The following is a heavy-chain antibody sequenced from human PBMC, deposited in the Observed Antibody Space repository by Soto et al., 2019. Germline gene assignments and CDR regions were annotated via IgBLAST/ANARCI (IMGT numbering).Heavy chain of an antibody. CDR2: IYYSGST. D-gene: IGHD3-9*01. Sequence: SETLSLTCTVSGGSISSGGYYWSWIRQHPGKGLEWIGYIYYSGSTYYNPSLKSRVTISVDTSKNQFSLKLSSVTAADTAVYYCARAPKIRYFDWLRFDYWGQGTLVTVS. V-gene: IGHV4-31*03. CDR1: GGSISSGGYY. J-gene: IGHJ4*02. CDR3: ARAPKIRYFDWLRFDY.